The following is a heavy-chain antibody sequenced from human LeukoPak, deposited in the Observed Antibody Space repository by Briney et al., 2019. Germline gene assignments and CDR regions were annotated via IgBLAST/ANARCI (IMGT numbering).Heavy chain of an antibody. Sequence: PSETLSLTCAVYGGSFSGYYGSWIRQPPGKGLEWIGEINHSGSTNYNPSLKSRVTISIDTSKNQFSLKLSSVTAADTAVFYCARVRGAAYDYWGRGTLVTVSS. J-gene: IGHJ4*02. V-gene: IGHV4-34*01. CDR3: ARVRGAAYDY. CDR1: GGSFSGYY. CDR2: INHSGST. D-gene: IGHD3-10*01.